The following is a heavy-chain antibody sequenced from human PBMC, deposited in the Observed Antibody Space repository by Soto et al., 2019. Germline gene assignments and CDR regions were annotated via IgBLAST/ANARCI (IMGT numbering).Heavy chain of an antibody. CDR2: IKSKTDGGTT. CDR1: GFTFSNAW. J-gene: IGHJ6*03. V-gene: IGHV3-15*01. CDR3: TAGYCSSTSCVWGIGYYYYYYMDV. D-gene: IGHD2-2*01. Sequence: GGSLRLSCAASGFTFSNAWMSWVRQAPGKGLEWVGRIKSKTDGGTTDYAAPVKGRFTISRDDSKNTLYLQMNSLKTEDTAVYYCTAGYCSSTSCVWGIGYYYYYYMDVWGKGTTVTVSS.